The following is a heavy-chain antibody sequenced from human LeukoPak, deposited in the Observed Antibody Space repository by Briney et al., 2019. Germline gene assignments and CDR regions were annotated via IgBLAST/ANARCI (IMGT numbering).Heavy chain of an antibody. CDR2: IYYSGST. J-gene: IGHJ3*02. CDR1: GGSISTYY. CDR3: ARVQKDIVVVVAADPYDAFDI. V-gene: IGHV4-59*01. D-gene: IGHD2-15*01. Sequence: SETLSLTCTVSGGSISTYYWSWIRQPPGKGLEWIGYIYYSGSTNYNPSLKSRVIISVDTSKNQLSLKLTSVTAADTAVYYCARVQKDIVVVVAADPYDAFDIWGQGTMVNVSS.